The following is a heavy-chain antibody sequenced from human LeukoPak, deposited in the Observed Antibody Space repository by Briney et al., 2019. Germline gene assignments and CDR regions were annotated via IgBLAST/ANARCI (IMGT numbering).Heavy chain of an antibody. CDR3: AKATVGSSGWYLGY. CDR1: GFTFSSYA. CDR2: ISGSGDYT. V-gene: IGHV3-23*01. D-gene: IGHD6-19*01. J-gene: IGHJ4*02. Sequence: PGGSLRLSCAASGFTFSSYAMTWVRQAPGKGLEWVSSISGSGDYTYYADSVEGRFTISRDNSKNTLYLQMNSLRAEDTAVHYCAKATVGSSGWYLGYWGQGTLVTVSS.